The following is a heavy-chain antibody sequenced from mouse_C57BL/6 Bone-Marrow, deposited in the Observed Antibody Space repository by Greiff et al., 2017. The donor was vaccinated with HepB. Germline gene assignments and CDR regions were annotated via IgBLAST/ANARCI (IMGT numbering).Heavy chain of an antibody. CDR1: GYTFTSYG. CDR3: AREEDYWNYFDY. Sequence: ESGAELARPGASVKLSCKASGYTFTSYGISWVKQRTGQGLEWIGEIYPRSGNTYYNEKFKGKATLTADKSSSTAYMELRSLTSEDSAVYFCAREEDYWNYFDYWGQGTTLTVSS. V-gene: IGHV1-81*01. D-gene: IGHD2-13*01. CDR2: IYPRSGNT. J-gene: IGHJ2*01.